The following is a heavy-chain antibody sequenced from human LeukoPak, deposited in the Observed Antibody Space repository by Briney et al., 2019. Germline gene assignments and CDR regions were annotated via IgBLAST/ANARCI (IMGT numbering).Heavy chain of an antibody. Sequence: PGRSLRLSCAASGFTFDDYAMHWVRQAPGKGLEWVSGISWNSGSIGYADSVKGRFTISGDNAKNSLYLQINSLRAEDTALYYCAKCQGWFDPWGQGTLVTVSS. CDR3: AKCQGWFDP. CDR2: ISWNSGSI. J-gene: IGHJ5*02. D-gene: IGHD5/OR15-5a*01. V-gene: IGHV3-9*01. CDR1: GFTFDDYA.